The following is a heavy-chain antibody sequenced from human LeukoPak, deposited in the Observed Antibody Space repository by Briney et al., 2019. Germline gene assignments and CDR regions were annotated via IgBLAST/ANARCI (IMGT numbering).Heavy chain of an antibody. D-gene: IGHD5-24*01. Sequence: SDTLSLTYNVSGGSISSHYWSWIRQPPVKGLEWIGYIYYSGSTNYNPSLKSRVTISVDTSKNQFSLKLSSVTAADTAVYYCARGRATINHFDYWGQGTLVTVSS. CDR1: GGSISSHY. CDR3: ARGRATINHFDY. J-gene: IGHJ4*02. V-gene: IGHV4-59*11. CDR2: IYYSGST.